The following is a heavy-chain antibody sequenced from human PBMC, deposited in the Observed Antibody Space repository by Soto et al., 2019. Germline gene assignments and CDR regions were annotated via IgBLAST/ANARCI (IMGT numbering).Heavy chain of an antibody. Sequence: PSETHSLTCTVSGGSISSGGYYWSWIRQHPGKGLEWIGYIYYSGSTYYNPSLKSRVTISVDTSKNQFSLKLSSVTAADTAVYYCARDPSNYDILTGYPYYYGMDVWGQGTTVTVS. CDR3: ARDPSNYDILTGYPYYYGMDV. V-gene: IGHV4-31*03. J-gene: IGHJ6*02. D-gene: IGHD3-9*01. CDR1: GGSISSGGYY. CDR2: IYYSGST.